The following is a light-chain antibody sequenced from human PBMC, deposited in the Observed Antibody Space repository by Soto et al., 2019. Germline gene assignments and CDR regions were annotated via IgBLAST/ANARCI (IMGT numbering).Light chain of an antibody. CDR1: QSISTY. J-gene: IGKJ2*01. Sequence: DMQMTRSPAALSASLGDSGTITCRPSQSISTYLHWYQQKPGEAPKLLISGASSLQSGVPSRFSGSGSGTEFTLTISTLQREDFATYYCQQSYSTLYTCGQGTKV. CDR2: GAS. CDR3: QQSYSTLYT. V-gene: IGKV1-39*01.